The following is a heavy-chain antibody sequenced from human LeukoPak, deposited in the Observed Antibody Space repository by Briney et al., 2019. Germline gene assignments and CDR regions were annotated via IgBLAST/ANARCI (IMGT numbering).Heavy chain of an antibody. J-gene: IGHJ4*02. CDR1: GFTFSSYG. D-gene: IGHD6-13*01. Sequence: SGGSLRLSCAASGFTFSSYGMHWVRQAPGKGLEWVAFIRYDGSNKYYADSVKGRFTISRDNSKNTLYLQMDSLRTEDTAVYYCAKGTAALHDFWGQGTLVTVSS. CDR2: IRYDGSNK. V-gene: IGHV3-30*02. CDR3: AKGTAALHDF.